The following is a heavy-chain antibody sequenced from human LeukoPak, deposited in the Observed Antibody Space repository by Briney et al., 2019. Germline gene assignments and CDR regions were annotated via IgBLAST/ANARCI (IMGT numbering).Heavy chain of an antibody. V-gene: IGHV3-7*01. CDR3: ARDVYDILTGYYLDV. J-gene: IGHJ6*02. CDR2: INEDGSEK. D-gene: IGHD3-9*01. CDR1: GFPFRTYW. Sequence: SGGSLRLSCAASGFPFRTYWMSWVRQAPGKGLEWVASINEDGSEKHSVDSVKGRFTVSRDNAENSLYLQMNSLRDEDTAVYYCARDVYDILTGYYLDVWGQGTTVTVSS.